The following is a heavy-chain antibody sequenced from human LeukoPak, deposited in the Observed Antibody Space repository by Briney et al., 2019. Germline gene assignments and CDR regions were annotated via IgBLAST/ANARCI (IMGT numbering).Heavy chain of an antibody. Sequence: SETLSLTCAVYGGSFSGYYWSWIRQPPGKGLEWIGEINHSGSTNYNPSLKSRVTISVDTSKNQFSLKLSSVTAADTAVYYCAGSDSSGYYNWFDPWGQGTLVTVSS. CDR3: AGSDSSGYYNWFDP. J-gene: IGHJ5*02. D-gene: IGHD3-22*01. CDR1: GGSFSGYY. CDR2: INHSGST. V-gene: IGHV4-34*01.